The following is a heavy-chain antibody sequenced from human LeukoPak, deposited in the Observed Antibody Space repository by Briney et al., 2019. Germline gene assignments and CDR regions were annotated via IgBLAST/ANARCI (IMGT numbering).Heavy chain of an antibody. D-gene: IGHD3-22*01. CDR2: ISGSGGST. CDR3: AKQTRYDTPAGGRGFDY. CDR1: GFTFSSYA. V-gene: IGHV3-23*01. Sequence: PGGSLRLSCAASGFTFSSYAMSWVRQAPGKGLEWVSAISGSGGSTYYADSVKGRFTIARDNSKSTLFLEMSSLRAEDTAVYYCAKQTRYDTPAGGRGFDYWGQGTLVTVSS. J-gene: IGHJ4*02.